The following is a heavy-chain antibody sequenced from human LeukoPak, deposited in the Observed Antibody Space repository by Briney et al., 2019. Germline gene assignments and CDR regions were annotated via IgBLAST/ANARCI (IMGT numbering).Heavy chain of an antibody. CDR2: ITGSGGST. D-gene: IGHD3-10*01. V-gene: IGHV3-23*01. CDR1: GLTFGSYV. J-gene: IGHJ1*01. CDR3: AKGGVIGWALEH. Sequence: GGSLRLSCAASGLTFGSYVMSWVRQAPGKGLEWVSAITGSGGSTYYADSVKGRFTISRDNSKNTLYLQMSSLRGEDTAVYYCAKGGVIGWALEHWGQGTLMTVSS.